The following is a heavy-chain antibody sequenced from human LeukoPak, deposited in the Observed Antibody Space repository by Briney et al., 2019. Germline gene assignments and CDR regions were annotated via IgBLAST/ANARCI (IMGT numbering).Heavy chain of an antibody. D-gene: IGHD3-16*02. V-gene: IGHV4-59*08. CDR2: IYNSGST. CDR1: GGSTSSYY. CDR3: ARALGGYYDYVWGSYRYDY. Sequence: SETLSLTCIVSGGSTSSYYWSWIRQPPGKGLEWIGYIYNSGSTNYNPSLKSRVTISGDTSKNQFSLKLSSVTAADTAVYYCARALGGYYDYVWGSYRYDYWGQGTLVTVSS. J-gene: IGHJ4*02.